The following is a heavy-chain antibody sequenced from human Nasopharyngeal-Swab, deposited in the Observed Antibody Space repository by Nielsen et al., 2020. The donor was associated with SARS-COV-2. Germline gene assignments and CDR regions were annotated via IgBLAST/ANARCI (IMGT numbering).Heavy chain of an antibody. J-gene: IGHJ6*02. CDR2: INHSGST. V-gene: IGHV4-34*01. D-gene: IGHD3-3*01. CDR3: ARERKGTIFGVVIMKGARRMDV. Sequence: SETLSLTCAVYGGSFGGYYWSWIRQPPGKGLEWIGEINHSGSTNYNPSLKSRVTISVDTSKNQFSLKLSSVTAADTAVYYCARERKGTIFGVVIMKGARRMDVWGQGTTVTVSS. CDR1: GGSFGGYY.